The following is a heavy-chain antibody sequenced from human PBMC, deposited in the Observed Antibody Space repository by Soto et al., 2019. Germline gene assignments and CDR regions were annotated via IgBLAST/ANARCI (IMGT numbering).Heavy chain of an antibody. Sequence: QVQLVESGGGLVKPGGSLRLSCAASGFTFSDYYMSWIRQAPGKGLEWVSYISSSSSYTNYADSVKGRFTISRDNAKNSLYLQMNSLRAEDTAVYYCARDPRFGELGYFDYWGQGTLVTVSS. CDR2: ISSSSSYT. CDR1: GFTFSDYY. D-gene: IGHD3-10*01. V-gene: IGHV3-11*06. CDR3: ARDPRFGELGYFDY. J-gene: IGHJ4*02.